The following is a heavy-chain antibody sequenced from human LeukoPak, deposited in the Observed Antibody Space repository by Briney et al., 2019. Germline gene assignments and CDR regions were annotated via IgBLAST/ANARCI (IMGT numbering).Heavy chain of an antibody. D-gene: IGHD3-9*01. Sequence: ASVKVSCKASGYTFTSYYMHWVRQAPGQGLEWMGIIKPSGGSTSYAQKLQGRVTMTRDTSTSTVYMELSSLRSEDTAVYYCARALRYFDWPPPADYWGQGTLVTVSS. V-gene: IGHV1-46*01. CDR1: GYTFTSYY. J-gene: IGHJ4*02. CDR2: IKPSGGST. CDR3: ARALRYFDWPPPADY.